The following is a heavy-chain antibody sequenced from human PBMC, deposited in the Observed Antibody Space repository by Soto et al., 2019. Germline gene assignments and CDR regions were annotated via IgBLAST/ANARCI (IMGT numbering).Heavy chain of an antibody. Sequence: EVQLFESGGGLVQPGGSLRLSCAASGFTFSSFAMSWVRQATGKGLEWVSVISGGGITHYSNSVKGRFTISRDNSKNMVYLEMTTLRAGDTALYYCAKGANYVWLFDSWGQGTRVTFST. D-gene: IGHD3-16*01. CDR3: AKGANYVWLFDS. J-gene: IGHJ5*01. CDR2: ISGGGIT. CDR1: GFTFSSFA. V-gene: IGHV3-23*01.